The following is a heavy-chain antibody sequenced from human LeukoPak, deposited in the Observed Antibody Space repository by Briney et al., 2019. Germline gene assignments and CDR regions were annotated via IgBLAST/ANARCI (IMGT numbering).Heavy chain of an antibody. D-gene: IGHD3-22*01. J-gene: IGHJ3*02. CDR3: ASLTTADAFDI. CDR2: INHNGST. V-gene: IGHV4-34*01. CDR1: GGSFSGYY. Sequence: SETLSLTCAVYGGSFSGYYWSWVRQPPGKGLEWIGEINHNGSTNYNPSLKSRVTISVDTSKNQFSLKLSSVTAADTAVFYCASLTTADAFDIWGQGTMVTVSS.